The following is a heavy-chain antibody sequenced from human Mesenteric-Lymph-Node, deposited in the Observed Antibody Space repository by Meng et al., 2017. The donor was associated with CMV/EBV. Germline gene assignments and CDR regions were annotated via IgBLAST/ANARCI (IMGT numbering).Heavy chain of an antibody. Sequence: GESLKISCAASGFTFSSYSMNWVRQAPGKGLEWVSSISSSSSYIYYADSVKGRFTISRDNAKNSLYLQMNSLRAEDTAVYYCARLGQQQLGFDYWGQGTLVTVSS. CDR2: ISSSSSYI. D-gene: IGHD6-13*01. CDR1: GFTFSSYS. V-gene: IGHV3-21*01. CDR3: ARLGQQQLGFDY. J-gene: IGHJ4*02.